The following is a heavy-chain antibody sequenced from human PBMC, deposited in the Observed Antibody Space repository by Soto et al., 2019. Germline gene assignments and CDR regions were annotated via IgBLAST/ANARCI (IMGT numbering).Heavy chain of an antibody. CDR1: GFTFSSYS. D-gene: IGHD2-21*02. J-gene: IGHJ5*02. CDR3: ALGLETAWFDP. V-gene: IGHV3-48*01. CDR2: ISGSGSDM. Sequence: GGSLRLSCAASGFTFSSYSMNWVRQAPGKRPEWVSYISGSGSDMFYADSVKGRFTISRDNAKNSLYLQMNSLRAEDTAVYYCALGLETAWFDPWGQGTLVTVSS.